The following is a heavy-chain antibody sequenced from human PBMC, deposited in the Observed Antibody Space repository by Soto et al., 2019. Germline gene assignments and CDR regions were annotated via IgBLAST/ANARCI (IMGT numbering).Heavy chain of an antibody. J-gene: IGHJ3*01. CDR2: ISYDGSNK. CDR3: ARDLRKWLQRYVGCL. D-gene: IGHD6-19*01. Sequence: QVQLVESGGGVVQPGRSLRLSCAASGFTFSSYAMHWVRQAPGKGLEWVAVISYDGSNKYYADSVKGRFTISRDNSKNTLYLQRNSLTAEDTAVYYCARDLRKWLQRYVGCLCGQGTMVTVSS. V-gene: IGHV3-30-3*01. CDR1: GFTFSSYA.